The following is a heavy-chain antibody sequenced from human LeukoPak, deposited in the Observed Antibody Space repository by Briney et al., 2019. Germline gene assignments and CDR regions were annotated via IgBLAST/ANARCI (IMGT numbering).Heavy chain of an antibody. Sequence: ASVKVSCKASGYTLTDNHLYWVRQAPGQGLEWMGWIDPNSGVTSFAQNFQGRLTMTTDTSISTAYMELSRLTSDDTTVYYCARELGINAFDVWGQGTLVTVSS. CDR1: GYTLTDNH. CDR2: IDPNSGVT. D-gene: IGHD1-26*01. V-gene: IGHV1-2*02. CDR3: ARELGINAFDV. J-gene: IGHJ3*01.